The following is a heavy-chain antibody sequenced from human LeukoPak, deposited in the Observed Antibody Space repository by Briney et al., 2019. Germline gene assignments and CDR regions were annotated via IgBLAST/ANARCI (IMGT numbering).Heavy chain of an antibody. V-gene: IGHV3-30*18. CDR3: AKDRRDSSGYSVDY. J-gene: IGHJ4*02. Sequence: GGSLRLSCAASGFTFSSYGMHWVRQAPGKGLEWVAVISYDGSNKYYADSVKGRLTISRDNSKNTLYLQMNSLRAEDTAVYYCAKDRRDSSGYSVDYWGQGTLVTVSS. CDR2: ISYDGSNK. CDR1: GFTFSSYG. D-gene: IGHD3-22*01.